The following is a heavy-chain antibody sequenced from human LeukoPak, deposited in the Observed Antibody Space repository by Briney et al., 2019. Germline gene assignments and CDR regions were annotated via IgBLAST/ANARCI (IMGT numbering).Heavy chain of an antibody. CDR1: GVSISSYY. D-gene: IGHD5-18*01. V-gene: IGHV4-4*07. CDR2: IHTSGST. CDR3: ARSEYSYGADAFDI. J-gene: IGHJ3*02. Sequence: SETLSLTCTVSGVSISSYYWTWIRQPAGKGLEWIGRIHTSGSTNYNPSLKSRVTMSADTSKNQFSLKLSSVTAADTAVYYCARSEYSYGADAFDIWGQGTMVTVSS.